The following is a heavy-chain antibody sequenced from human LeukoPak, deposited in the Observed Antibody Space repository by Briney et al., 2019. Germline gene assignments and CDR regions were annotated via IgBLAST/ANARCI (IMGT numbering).Heavy chain of an antibody. CDR3: ASNYYGSGSLDY. J-gene: IGHJ4*02. Sequence: SETLSLTCTVSGGSISSYYWSWIRQPPGKGLEWIGYIYYSGSTNYNPSLKSRVTITVDTSKNQFSLKVSSVTAADTAVYYCASNYYGSGSLDYWGQGNLVTVSS. CDR2: IYYSGST. CDR1: GGSISSYY. V-gene: IGHV4-59*08. D-gene: IGHD3-10*01.